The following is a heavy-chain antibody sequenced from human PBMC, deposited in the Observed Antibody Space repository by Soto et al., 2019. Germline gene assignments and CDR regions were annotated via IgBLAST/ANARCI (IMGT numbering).Heavy chain of an antibody. D-gene: IGHD3-22*01. J-gene: IGHJ5*02. V-gene: IGHV3-30*03. Sequence: GGSLRLSCAASGFTFSSYGMHWVRQAPGKGLEWVAVISYDGSNKYYADSVKGRFTISRDNSKNTLYLQMNSLRAEDTAVYYCAVDSSGYDWFDPWGQGTLVTVSS. CDR2: ISYDGSNK. CDR1: GFTFSSYG. CDR3: AVDSSGYDWFDP.